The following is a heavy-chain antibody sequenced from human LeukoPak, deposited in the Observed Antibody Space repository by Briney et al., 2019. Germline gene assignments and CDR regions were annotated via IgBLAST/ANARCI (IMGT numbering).Heavy chain of an antibody. V-gene: IGHV4-4*02. CDR3: ARDSGSYPHWFAP. Sequence: PSGTLSLTCGVSGGSITSTNWWSWVRQPPGKGLEWIGYIFYSGITNYNPSLKSRVTISVDTSKKQFSLKLTSVTAADTAVYYCARDSGSYPHWFAPWGQGTLVTVSS. J-gene: IGHJ5*02. D-gene: IGHD1-26*01. CDR1: GGSITSTNW. CDR2: IFYSGIT.